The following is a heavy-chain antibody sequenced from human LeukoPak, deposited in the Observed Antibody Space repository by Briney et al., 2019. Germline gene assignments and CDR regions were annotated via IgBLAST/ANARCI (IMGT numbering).Heavy chain of an antibody. J-gene: IGHJ4*01. CDR2: INTNTDSP. CDR1: GYMFISNA. Sequence: ASVKVSCKASGYMFISNAMNWVRQAPGHGLEWMGWINTNTDSPTYAPGFTGRFVFSLDTSVSTAHLEIFSLKAEDTAVYYCAVERDHVLVTWGQGTLVTVST. CDR3: AVERDHVLVT. D-gene: IGHD2-8*02. V-gene: IGHV7-4-1*01.